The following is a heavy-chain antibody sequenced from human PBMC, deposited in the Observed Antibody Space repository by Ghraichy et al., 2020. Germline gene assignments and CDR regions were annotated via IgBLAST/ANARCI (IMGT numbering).Heavy chain of an antibody. J-gene: IGHJ6*02. CDR2: TNSDGSYT. Sequence: GESLNISCAASGFTFSTYWMHWVRQAPGKGLVWVSRTNSDGSYTTYADSVKGRFTSSRDNAKNTLYLQMSSLRAEDTAVYYCARSRDYYYGLDVWGQGTTVTVSS. CDR1: GFTFSTYW. V-gene: IGHV3-74*01. CDR3: ARSRDYYYGLDV. D-gene: IGHD5-24*01.